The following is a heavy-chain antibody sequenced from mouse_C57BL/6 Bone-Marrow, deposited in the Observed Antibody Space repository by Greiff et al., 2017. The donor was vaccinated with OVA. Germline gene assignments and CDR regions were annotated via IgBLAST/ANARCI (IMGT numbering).Heavy chain of an antibody. V-gene: IGHV5-9*01. CDR1: GFTFSSYT. J-gene: IGHJ4*01. Sequence: EVKLVESGGGLVKPGGSLKLSCAASGFTFSSYTMSWVRQTPEKRLEWVATISGGGGNTYYPDSVKGRFTISRDNAKTTLYLQMSRLRSEDTALYYCAYYYGSSYEAMDYWGQGTSVTVSS. D-gene: IGHD1-1*01. CDR3: AYYYGSSYEAMDY. CDR2: ISGGGGNT.